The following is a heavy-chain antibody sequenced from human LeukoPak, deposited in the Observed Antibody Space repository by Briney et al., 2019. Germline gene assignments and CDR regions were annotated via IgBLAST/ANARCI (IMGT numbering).Heavy chain of an antibody. CDR3: VNRVYGDYPFDY. V-gene: IGHV3-23*01. CDR1: GFTFSSYA. CDR2: ISGSGGST. Sequence: GGSLRLSCAASGFTFSSYAMSWVRQAPGKGLEWVSAISGSGGSTYYADSVKGRFTISRDSSKNTLYLQMNSLRAEDTAVYYCVNRVYGDYPFDYWGQGTLVTVSS. D-gene: IGHD4-17*01. J-gene: IGHJ4*02.